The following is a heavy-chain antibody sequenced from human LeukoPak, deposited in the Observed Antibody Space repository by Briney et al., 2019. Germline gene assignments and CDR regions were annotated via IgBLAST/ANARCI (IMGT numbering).Heavy chain of an antibody. CDR2: IHSDGSST. Sequence: GGSLRLSCAASGFTFSNYWMHWVRQAPGKGLVWVSRIHSDGSSTTTADSVKGRFTISRDNAENTLYLQMNSLRAEDTAVYFCARGNAHAFDIWGQGTMVTVSS. D-gene: IGHD1-1*01. V-gene: IGHV3-74*01. J-gene: IGHJ3*02. CDR1: GFTFSNYW. CDR3: ARGNAHAFDI.